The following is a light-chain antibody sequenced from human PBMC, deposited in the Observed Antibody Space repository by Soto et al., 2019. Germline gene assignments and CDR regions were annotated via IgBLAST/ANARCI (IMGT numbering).Light chain of an antibody. J-gene: IGKJ5*01. Sequence: EIVMTQSPATLSVSPGETATLSCRASQSISIGLAWYRQKPGQAPRLLIYGASTRASGTPARFSGSGSGTEFTLTISSLQSEDFALYYCQQYNKWPLITFGQGTRLKIK. CDR1: QSISIG. CDR3: QQYNKWPLIT. CDR2: GAS. V-gene: IGKV3D-15*01.